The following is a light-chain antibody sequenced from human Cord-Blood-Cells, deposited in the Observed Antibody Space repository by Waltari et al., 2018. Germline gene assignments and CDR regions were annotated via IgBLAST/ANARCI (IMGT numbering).Light chain of an antibody. J-gene: IGLJ2*01. CDR2: QDS. CDR1: KLGDKY. CDR3: QAWDSSTAV. V-gene: IGLV3-1*01. Sequence: SYELTQPPSVSVSPGQTASITCSGDKLGDKYACWYQQKPGQSPVLVIYQDSKGPSGFPVRFSGSNSGNTATLTISGTQAMDEADYYCQAWDSSTAVFGGGTKLTVL.